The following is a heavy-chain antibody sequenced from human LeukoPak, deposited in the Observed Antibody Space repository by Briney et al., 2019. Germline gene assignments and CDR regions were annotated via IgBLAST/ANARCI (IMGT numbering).Heavy chain of an antibody. D-gene: IGHD3-10*02. CDR3: AELGITMIGGV. V-gene: IGHV3-21*01. CDR2: ISSTSSYI. J-gene: IGHJ6*04. Sequence: GGSLRLSCAASGFTFSSYSMNWVRQAPGKGLEWVSSISSTSSYIYYTDSVKGRFTISRDNAKNSLYLQMNSLRAEDTAVYYCAELGITMIGGVWGKGTTVTISS. CDR1: GFTFSSYS.